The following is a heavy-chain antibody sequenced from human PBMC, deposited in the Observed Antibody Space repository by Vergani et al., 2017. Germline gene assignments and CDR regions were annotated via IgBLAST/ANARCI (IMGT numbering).Heavy chain of an antibody. CDR1: GAYVGSGDYY. CDR2: IYYSGST. V-gene: IGHV4-30-4*01. D-gene: IGHD3-22*01. J-gene: IGHJ6*02. Sequence: QLQLQESGPGLVKASQTLSLTCSVSGAYVGSGDYYWSWIRQPPGKGLEWIGYIYYSGSTYYNPSLKSRVTISVDTSKNQFSLKLSSVTAADTAVYYCARVRRDDSSGYYYYYGMDVWGQGTTVTVSS. CDR3: ARVRRDDSSGYYYYYGMDV.